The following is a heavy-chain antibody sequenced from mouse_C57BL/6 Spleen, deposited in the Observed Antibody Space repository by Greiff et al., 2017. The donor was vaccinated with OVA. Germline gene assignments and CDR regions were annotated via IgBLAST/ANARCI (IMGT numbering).Heavy chain of an antibody. J-gene: IGHJ3*01. CDR1: GYTFTSYW. Sequence: QVQLQQPGAELVKPGASVKVSCKASGYTFTSYWMHWVKQRPGQGLEWIGRIHPSDSETNYNQKFKGKATLTVDKSSSTAYMQLSSLTSEDSAVYYCAILGYDYDPWFAYWGQGTLVTVSA. V-gene: IGHV1-74*01. D-gene: IGHD2-4*01. CDR3: AILGYDYDPWFAY. CDR2: IHPSDSET.